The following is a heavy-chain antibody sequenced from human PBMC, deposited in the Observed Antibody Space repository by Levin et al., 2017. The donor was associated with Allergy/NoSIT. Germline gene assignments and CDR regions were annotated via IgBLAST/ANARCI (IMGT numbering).Heavy chain of an antibody. D-gene: IGHD3-10*01. CDR3: ARDAALDTDGSSFDY. Sequence: GGSLRLSCAASGFNFKTYAMHWVRQAPGKGLEWLAVISFDGTNKYSADSVKGRFTVSRDNSNNTLHLEMNGLRAADTAVYYCARDAALDTDGSSFDYWGQGTLVAVSS. J-gene: IGHJ4*02. V-gene: IGHV3-30-3*01. CDR1: GFNFKTYA. CDR2: ISFDGTNK.